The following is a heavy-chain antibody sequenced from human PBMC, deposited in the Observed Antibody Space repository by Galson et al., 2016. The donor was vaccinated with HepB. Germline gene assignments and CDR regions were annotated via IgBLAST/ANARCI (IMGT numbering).Heavy chain of an antibody. CDR3: VKDLLGYSAFDI. CDR1: GFTFGTYA. CDR2: ISSNGGSR. Sequence: SLRLSCAASGFTFGTYAMHWVRQAPGKGLEFVSGISSNGGSRFYTDSVRGRFTISKDNSKDTLYLQMSSLRAEDTALYYCVKDLLGYSAFDIWGQGTMVTVSS. D-gene: IGHD2-15*01. V-gene: IGHV3-64D*06. J-gene: IGHJ3*02.